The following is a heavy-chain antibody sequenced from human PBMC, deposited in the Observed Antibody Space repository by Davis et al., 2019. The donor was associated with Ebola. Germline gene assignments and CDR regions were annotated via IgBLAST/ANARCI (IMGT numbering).Heavy chain of an antibody. V-gene: IGHV3-48*02. CDR2: ISSSSSTI. Sequence: GESLKISCAASGFTFSSYSMNWVRQAPGKGLEWVPYISSSSSTIYYADSVKGRFTISRDNAKNSLYLQMNSLRDEDTAVYYCARPRSSGYLDAFDIWGQGTMVTVSS. J-gene: IGHJ3*02. CDR3: ARPRSSGYLDAFDI. CDR1: GFTFSSYS. D-gene: IGHD3-22*01.